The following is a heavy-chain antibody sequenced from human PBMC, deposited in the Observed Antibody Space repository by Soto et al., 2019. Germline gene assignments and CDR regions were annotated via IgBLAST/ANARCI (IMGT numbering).Heavy chain of an antibody. CDR2: IYSGGST. CDR1: GFTVSSNY. J-gene: IGHJ6*02. CDR3: ARVNSGWADYGMDV. V-gene: IGHV3-53*01. Sequence: TGGSLRLSCAASGFTVSSNYMSWVRQAPGKGLEWVSVIYSGGSTYYADSVKGRFTISRDNSKNTRYLQMNSLRAEDTAVYYCARVNSGWADYGMDVWGQGTTVTVSS. D-gene: IGHD6-19*01.